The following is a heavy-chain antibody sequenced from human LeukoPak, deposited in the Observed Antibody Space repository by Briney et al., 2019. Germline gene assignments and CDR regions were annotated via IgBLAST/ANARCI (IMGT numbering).Heavy chain of an antibody. V-gene: IGHV3-74*01. CDR1: GFTFSSYW. CDR3: ARSGWPYYFDY. J-gene: IGHJ4*02. Sequence: GGSLRPSCAASGFTFSSYWMHWVRQAPGEGLVWVSRIRSDGSSTSYADSVRGRFTISRDDAKSTLYLQMNSLRAEDTAVYYCARSGWPYYFDYWGQGTLVTVSS. D-gene: IGHD3-22*01. CDR2: IRSDGSST.